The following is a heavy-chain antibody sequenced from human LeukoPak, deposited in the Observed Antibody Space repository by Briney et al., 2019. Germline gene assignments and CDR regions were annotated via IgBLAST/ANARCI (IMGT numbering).Heavy chain of an antibody. CDR2: ISSSGSTM. V-gene: IGHV3-11*01. Sequence: GGSLRLSCAASGFSFSTHWMSWIRQAPGKGLEWVSYISSSGSTMYYADSVKGRFTISRDNAKNSLYLQMNSLRAEDTAVYYCARDRRYDSSGYYYINEYYYYGMDVWGQGTTVTVSS. D-gene: IGHD3-22*01. CDR1: GFSFSTHW. CDR3: ARDRRYDSSGYYYINEYYYYGMDV. J-gene: IGHJ6*02.